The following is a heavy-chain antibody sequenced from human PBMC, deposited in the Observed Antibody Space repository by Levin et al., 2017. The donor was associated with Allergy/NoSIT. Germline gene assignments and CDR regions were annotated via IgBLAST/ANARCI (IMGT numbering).Heavy chain of an antibody. Sequence: EASVKVSCKASGYTFTGYYMHWVRQAPGQGLEWMGWINPNSGGTNYAQKFQGRVTMTRDTSISTAYMELSRLRSDDTAVYYCATAATVSGYDYNYWGQGTLVTVSS. D-gene: IGHD5-12*01. CDR3: ATAATVSGYDYNY. CDR2: INPNSGGT. V-gene: IGHV1-2*02. J-gene: IGHJ4*02. CDR1: GYTFTGYY.